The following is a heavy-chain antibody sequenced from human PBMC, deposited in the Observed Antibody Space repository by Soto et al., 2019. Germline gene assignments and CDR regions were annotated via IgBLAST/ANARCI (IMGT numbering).Heavy chain of an antibody. CDR1: GYTFTGYH. CDR2: ITPNSGGT. D-gene: IGHD3-9*01. J-gene: IGHJ6*02. CDR3: ARTELQYDILTGYWGSPYYYYGMDV. V-gene: IGHV1-2*02. Sequence: ASVKVSCKASGYTFTGYHMRWVRQAPEQAQAWMAWITPNSGGTNYAQKFQGRVTMTRDTSISTAYMELSRLRSDDTAVYYCARTELQYDILTGYWGSPYYYYGMDVWGQGTTVTVSS.